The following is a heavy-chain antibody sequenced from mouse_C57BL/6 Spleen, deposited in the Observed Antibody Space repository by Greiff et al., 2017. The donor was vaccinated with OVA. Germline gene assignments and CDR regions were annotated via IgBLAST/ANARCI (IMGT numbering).Heavy chain of an antibody. CDR2: IFPGDGDT. CDR3: AKEDRYGSSYGYAMDY. Sequence: QVQLQQSGPELVKPGASVKISCKASGYAFSSSWMNWVKQRPGKGLEWIGRIFPGDGDTNYNGKFTGKATLPADKSSITAYMQLSSLTSEDSAVYFCAKEDRYGSSYGYAMDYWGQGTSVTGSS. CDR1: GYAFSSSW. D-gene: IGHD1-1*01. J-gene: IGHJ4*01. V-gene: IGHV1-82*01.